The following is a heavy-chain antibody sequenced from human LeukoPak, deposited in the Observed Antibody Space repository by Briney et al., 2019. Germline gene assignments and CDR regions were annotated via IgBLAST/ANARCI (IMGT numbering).Heavy chain of an antibody. CDR2: ITGSGGSA. CDR1: GFTFSSYA. J-gene: IGHJ4*02. Sequence: GGSLRLSCAASGFTFSSYAMTWVRQAPGKGLEWVSEITGSGGSAYYADSVKGRFTISRDNSKNTLYLQMNSLRAEDTAVYYCATRGLWFGEFHLWGQGTLVTVSS. D-gene: IGHD3-10*01. V-gene: IGHV3-23*01. CDR3: ATRGLWFGEFHL.